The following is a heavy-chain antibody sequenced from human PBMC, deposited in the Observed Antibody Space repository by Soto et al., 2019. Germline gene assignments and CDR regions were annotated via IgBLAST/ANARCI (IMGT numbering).Heavy chain of an antibody. J-gene: IGHJ6*04. V-gene: IGHV1-46*03. CDR3: ASPGGKNHYYGMDV. CDR2: INPSGGST. D-gene: IGHD3-16*01. CDR1: GYTFTSYY. Sequence: GASVKVSCKASGYTFTSYYMHWVRQAPGQGLEWMGIINPSGGSTSYAQKFQGRVTMTRDTSTSTVYMELSSLRSEDTAVYYCASPGGKNHYYGMDVGGKGTTVTVPS.